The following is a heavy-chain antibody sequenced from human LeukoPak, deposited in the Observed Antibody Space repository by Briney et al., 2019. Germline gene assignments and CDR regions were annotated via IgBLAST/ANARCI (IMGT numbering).Heavy chain of an antibody. J-gene: IGHJ5*02. Sequence: SVKVSCKASGGTFSSYAISWVRQAPGQGLEWMGRIIPILGLANYAQKFQGRVTITADKSTSTAYMELSSLRSEDTAMYYCARVRPCTTATCYRWFDPWGQGTLVTVSS. CDR2: IIPILGLA. D-gene: IGHD2-2*01. CDR3: ARVRPCTTATCYRWFDP. CDR1: GGTFSSYA. V-gene: IGHV1-69*04.